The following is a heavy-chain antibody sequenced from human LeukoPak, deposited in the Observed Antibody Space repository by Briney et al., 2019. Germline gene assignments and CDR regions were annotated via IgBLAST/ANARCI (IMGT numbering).Heavy chain of an antibody. Sequence: GGSLRLSCAASGFTVSSNYMSWVRRAPGKGLEWVSVIYSGGSTYYADSVKGRFTISRDNSKNTLYLQMNSLRAEDTAVYYCAREGIAAAGFDYWGRGTLVTVSS. CDR3: AREGIAAAGFDY. D-gene: IGHD6-13*01. V-gene: IGHV3-66*01. CDR2: IYSGGST. J-gene: IGHJ4*02. CDR1: GFTVSSNY.